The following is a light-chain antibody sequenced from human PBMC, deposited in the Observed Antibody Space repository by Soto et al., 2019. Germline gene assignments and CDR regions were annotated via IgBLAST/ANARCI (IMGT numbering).Light chain of an antibody. Sequence: QSALTQPASVSGSPGQSITISCTGTSSDVGGYNYVSWYQQHPGKAPKLMIYDVSNRPSGVSNRFSGSKSGNTAALTISGLQAEDEADYDCSSYTSSSTLIGFGSATKVTVL. J-gene: IGLJ1*01. CDR2: DVS. CDR3: SSYTSSSTLIG. V-gene: IGLV2-14*01. CDR1: SSDVGGYNY.